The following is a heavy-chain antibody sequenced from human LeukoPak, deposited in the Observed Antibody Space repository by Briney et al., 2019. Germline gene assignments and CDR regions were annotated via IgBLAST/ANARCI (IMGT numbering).Heavy chain of an antibody. CDR2: INHTGRT. CDR3: ARHGGVGVIPDFDY. J-gene: IGHJ4*02. D-gene: IGHD2-8*02. CDR1: GGSFSAYY. Sequence: PSETLSLTCAVYGGSFSAYYWSWIRQPPGKGLEWIGEINHTGRTNYNPSLKSRVTISIDTSKKQFSLKLSSVTAADTAVYYCARHGGVGVIPDFDYWGPGTLVTVSS. V-gene: IGHV4-34*01.